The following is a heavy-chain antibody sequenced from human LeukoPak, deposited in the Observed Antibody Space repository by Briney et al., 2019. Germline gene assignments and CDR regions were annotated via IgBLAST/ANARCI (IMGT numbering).Heavy chain of an antibody. CDR1: GFTFSSYA. J-gene: IGHJ4*02. CDR3: ATISAAARSLDS. V-gene: IGHV3-23*01. D-gene: IGHD6-13*01. Sequence: SGGSLRLSCAASGFTFSSYAMSWVRQAPGKGLEWVSAISGSVGSTYYAHSVKGRFTISRDNSKNTLSLKMTTVSAEDTAVYYCATISAAARSLDSWGQGTLVTVSS. CDR2: ISGSVGST.